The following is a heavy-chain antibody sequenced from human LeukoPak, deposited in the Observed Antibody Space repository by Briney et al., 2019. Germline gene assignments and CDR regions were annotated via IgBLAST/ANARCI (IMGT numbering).Heavy chain of an antibody. CDR3: ARRSVAGHFDY. CDR2: IDPNSGGT. CDR1: GYTFTGYY. V-gene: IGHV1-2*02. D-gene: IGHD6-19*01. J-gene: IGHJ4*02. Sequence: ASVKVSCKASGYTFTGYYMHWVRQAPGQGLEWMGWIDPNSGGTNYAQKFQGRVTMTRDTSISTAYMGLSRLRSDDTAVYYCARRSVAGHFDYWGQGTLVTVSS.